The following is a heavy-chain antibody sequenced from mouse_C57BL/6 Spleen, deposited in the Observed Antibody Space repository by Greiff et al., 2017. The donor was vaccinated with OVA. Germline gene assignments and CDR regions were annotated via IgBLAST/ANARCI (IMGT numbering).Heavy chain of an antibody. CDR2: IDPSDSYT. D-gene: IGHD4-1*01. CDR3: ARLGRGNIDY. Sequence: QVQLQQPGAELVKPGASVKLSCKASGYTFTSYWMQWVKQRPGQGLEWIGEIDPSDSYTNYNHKFKGKATLTVDTSSSTAYMQLSSLTSEDSAVYYCARLGRGNIDYWGQGTTLTVSS. CDR1: GYTFTSYW. V-gene: IGHV1-50*01. J-gene: IGHJ2*01.